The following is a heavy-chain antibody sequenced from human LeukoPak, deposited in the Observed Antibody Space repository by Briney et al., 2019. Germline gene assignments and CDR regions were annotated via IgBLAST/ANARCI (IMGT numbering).Heavy chain of an antibody. CDR1: GGSFSGYY. Sequence: SETLSLTCAVYGGSFSGYYWSWIRQPPGRGLEWIGEINHSGSTNYNPSLKSRVTISVDTSKNQFSLKLSSVTAADTAVYYCARGGRITMIVVVIGGYFDYWGQGTLVTVSS. V-gene: IGHV4-34*01. D-gene: IGHD3-22*01. CDR3: ARGGRITMIVVVIGGYFDY. J-gene: IGHJ4*02. CDR2: INHSGST.